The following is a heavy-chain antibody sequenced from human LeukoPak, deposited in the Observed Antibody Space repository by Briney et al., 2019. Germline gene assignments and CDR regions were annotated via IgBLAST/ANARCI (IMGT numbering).Heavy chain of an antibody. Sequence: ASVKVSCKVSGYTLTELSMLWVRQAPGKGLEWMGGFDPEDGEKIYAQKFQGRVTMTEDTSTDTAYMELSSLRSEDTAVYYCATLLGVTVTREFDPWGQGTLVTVSS. D-gene: IGHD4-17*01. CDR3: ATLLGVTVTREFDP. CDR1: GYTLTELS. CDR2: FDPEDGEK. J-gene: IGHJ5*02. V-gene: IGHV1-24*01.